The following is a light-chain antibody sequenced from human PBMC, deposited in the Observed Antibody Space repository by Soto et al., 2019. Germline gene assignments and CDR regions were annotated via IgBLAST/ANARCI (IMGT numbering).Light chain of an antibody. V-gene: IGKV1-33*01. CDR3: HQYDSLPFS. Sequence: DIQMTQSPSSLSASIGDRVTITCQASQAVNKFLSWYQQKSGKAPKLLIYDASNLETGVPSRFSGSGSVTHFTFTINSLQPEDVATYYCHQYDSLPFSFGPGTKVDIK. J-gene: IGKJ3*01. CDR1: QAVNKF. CDR2: DAS.